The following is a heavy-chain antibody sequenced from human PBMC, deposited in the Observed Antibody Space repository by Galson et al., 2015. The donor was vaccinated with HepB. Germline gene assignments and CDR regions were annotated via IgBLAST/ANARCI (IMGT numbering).Heavy chain of an antibody. Sequence: SLRLSCAASGFTFSGSAIHWVRQASVNGPEWVGRLRSKANNYATAYAASVKGRFTISRDDSKNTAFLQMNTLKTEDTAVYYCAPRGDLSGYSSAWGQGTLVTVSS. CDR1: GFTFSGSA. D-gene: IGHD6-25*01. J-gene: IGHJ5*02. V-gene: IGHV3-73*01. CDR2: LRSKANNYAT. CDR3: APRGDLSGYSSA.